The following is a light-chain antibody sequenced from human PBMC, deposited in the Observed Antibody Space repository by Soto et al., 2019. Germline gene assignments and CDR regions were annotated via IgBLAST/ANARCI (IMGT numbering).Light chain of an antibody. J-gene: IGLJ1*01. CDR2: TNN. CDR3: AAWGDSLGAYV. Sequence: QSVLTQPPSASATPGQRVTISCSGSNSNIGTNTVNWYQQLPGTAPRLLIYTNNQRPSGVPQRFSGSKTDTSASLAIGGLQSEDGADYYCAAWGDSLGAYVFGTGTKVTVL. CDR1: NSNIGTNT. V-gene: IGLV1-44*01.